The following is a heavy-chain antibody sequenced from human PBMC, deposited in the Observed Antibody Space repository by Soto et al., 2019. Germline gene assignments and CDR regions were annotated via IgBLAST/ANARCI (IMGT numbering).Heavy chain of an antibody. J-gene: IGHJ4*02. CDR2: IWYDGSNK. V-gene: IGHV3-33*01. Sequence: QVQLVESGGGVVQPGRSLRLSCAASGFTFSSYGMHWVRQAPGKGLEWVAVIWYDGSNKYYADFVKGRFTISRDNSKNPLYLQMNSLRAEDTAVYYCASRSPALDYWGQGTLVTVSS. D-gene: IGHD2-2*01. CDR1: GFTFSSYG. CDR3: ASRSPALDY.